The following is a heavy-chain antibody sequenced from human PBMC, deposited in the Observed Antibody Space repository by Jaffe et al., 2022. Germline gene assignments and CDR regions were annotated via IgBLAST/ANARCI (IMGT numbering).Heavy chain of an antibody. V-gene: IGHV3-66*02. CDR2: IYSGGST. J-gene: IGHJ4*02. CDR3: AREYYYDSSGQYYFDY. D-gene: IGHD3-22*01. CDR1: GFTVSSNY. Sequence: EVQLVESGGGLVQPGGSLRLSCAASGFTVSSNYMSWVRQAPGKGLEWVSVIYSGGSTYYADSVKGRFTISRDNSKNTLYLQMNSLRAEDTAVYYCAREYYYDSSGQYYFDYWGQGTLVTVSS.